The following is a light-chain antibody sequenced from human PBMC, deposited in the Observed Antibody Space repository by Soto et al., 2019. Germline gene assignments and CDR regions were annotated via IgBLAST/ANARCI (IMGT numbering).Light chain of an antibody. CDR3: QQAASFPLT. CDR2: AAS. CDR1: QVISSW. Sequence: DIQLTQSPSFLSPSIGESVTITCLASQVISSWLAWYQQKPGTPPKLLIYAASNLESGVPSRFSGSESGTEFTLTISSLQPEDFATYFCQQAASFPLTFGGGTKVDI. V-gene: IGKV1-12*01. J-gene: IGKJ4*01.